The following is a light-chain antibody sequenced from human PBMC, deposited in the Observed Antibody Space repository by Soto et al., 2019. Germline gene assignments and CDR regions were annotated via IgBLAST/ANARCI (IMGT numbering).Light chain of an antibody. CDR2: GAS. J-gene: IGKJ3*01. CDR3: QPSYTAVFA. CDR1: QNIRNY. Sequence: DIQMTQSPSSLSASVGDRVTITCRASQNIRNYLNWYQQKPGKAPYLLIYGASSLQSGVPSRFSCSGSETDFTLTINNLPPDDFATYYCQPSYTAVFAFGPGTKVEIK. V-gene: IGKV1-39*01.